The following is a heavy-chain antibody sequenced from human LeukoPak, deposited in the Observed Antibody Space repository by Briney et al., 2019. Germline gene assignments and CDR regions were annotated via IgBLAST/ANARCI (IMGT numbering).Heavy chain of an antibody. CDR3: ARGHRDRDYYGSGSYYIGY. CDR2: IYYSGST. CDR1: GGSISSYY. D-gene: IGHD3-10*01. J-gene: IGHJ4*02. V-gene: IGHV4-59*01. Sequence: SETLSLTCTVSGGSISSYYWSWIRQPPGKGREWIGYIYYSGSTNYNPSLNSRVTISVDTSKNQFSLKLSSVTAADTAVYYCARGHRDRDYYGSGSYYIGYWGQGTLVTVSS.